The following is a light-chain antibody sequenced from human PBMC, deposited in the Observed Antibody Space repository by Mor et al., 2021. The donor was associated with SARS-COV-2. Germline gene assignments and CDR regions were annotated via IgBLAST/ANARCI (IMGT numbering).Light chain of an antibody. CDR3: QQFYSAPLT. J-gene: IGKJ4*01. CDR2: WAS. V-gene: IGKV4-1*01. CDR1: YTSNNKNY. Sequence: YTSNNKNYLVWYQQKPGLPPKLLISWASTRESGVPNRFSGSGSGTDFSLTISNLQAQDVAVYYCQQFYSAPLTFGGGTKV.